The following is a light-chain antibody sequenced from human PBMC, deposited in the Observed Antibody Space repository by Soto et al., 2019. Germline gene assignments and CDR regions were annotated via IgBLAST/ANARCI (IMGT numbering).Light chain of an antibody. CDR1: QSISTW. Sequence: DIQMTQSPSSLSASVGDRVTITCLASQSISTWLAWYQLKPGKAPKLLIYKASNLQSGVPSRFSGSGCGTEFTLTISSLQPDDFAIYYGHQYNVFFPYTFGQGTKLAI. J-gene: IGKJ2*01. CDR2: KAS. V-gene: IGKV1-5*03. CDR3: HQYNVFFPYT.